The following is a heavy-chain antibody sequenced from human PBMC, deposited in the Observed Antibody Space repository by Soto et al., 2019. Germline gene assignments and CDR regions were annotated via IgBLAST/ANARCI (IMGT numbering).Heavy chain of an antibody. CDR1: GGTFSSYA. D-gene: IGHD2-15*01. J-gene: IGHJ6*02. CDR3: ARAGLVVVAATLYYYCGMDV. CDR2: IIPIFGTA. Sequence: QVQLVQSGAEVKKPGSSVKVSCKASGGTFSSYAISWVRQAPGQGLEWMGGIIPIFGTANYAQKFQGRVTITADESTSTAYMELSSLRSEDTAVYYCARAGLVVVAATLYYYCGMDVWGQGTTVTVSS. V-gene: IGHV1-69*01.